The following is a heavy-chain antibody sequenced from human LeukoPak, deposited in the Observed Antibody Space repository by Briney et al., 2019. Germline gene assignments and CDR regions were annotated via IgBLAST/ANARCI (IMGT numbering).Heavy chain of an antibody. CDR1: GGSVSSGSYY. Sequence: SETLSLTCTVSGGSVSSGSYYWSWIRQPPGKGLEWIGYIYYSGSTNYNPSLKSRVTISVDTSKNQFSLKLSSVTAADTAVYYCARGGGDLSKYLDYWGQGTLVTVSS. V-gene: IGHV4-61*01. D-gene: IGHD2-21*02. J-gene: IGHJ4*02. CDR3: ARGGGDLSKYLDY. CDR2: IYYSGST.